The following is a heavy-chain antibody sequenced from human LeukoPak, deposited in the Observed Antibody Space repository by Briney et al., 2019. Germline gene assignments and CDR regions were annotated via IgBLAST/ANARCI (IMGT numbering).Heavy chain of an antibody. CDR1: GFTFTDYT. Sequence: GGSLRLSCAASGFTFTDYTINWVRQAPGKGLEWVSSISSSGYISYADSVKGRFTISRDNAKNSVHLQINSLRAEDTAVYYCARDRGMVAFDYWGQGTLVTVSS. J-gene: IGHJ4*02. V-gene: IGHV3-69-1*01. CDR2: ISSSGYI. CDR3: ARDRGMVAFDY. D-gene: IGHD2-15*01.